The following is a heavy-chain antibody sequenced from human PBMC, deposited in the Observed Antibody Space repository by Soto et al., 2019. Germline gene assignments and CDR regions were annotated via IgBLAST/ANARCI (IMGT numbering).Heavy chain of an antibody. CDR1: GFTFSSYA. J-gene: IGHJ5*02. V-gene: IGHV3-23*01. D-gene: IGHD5-12*01. Sequence: PGGSLRLSCAASGFTFSSYAMNWVRQAPGKGLEWISVISNSGHSAYYADSVKGRFTISRDNSKNTLYLQIKGLRAEDTAAYYCAKGGPTFLNWFGPWGQGTLVTVSS. CDR3: AKGGPTFLNWFGP. CDR2: ISNSGHSA.